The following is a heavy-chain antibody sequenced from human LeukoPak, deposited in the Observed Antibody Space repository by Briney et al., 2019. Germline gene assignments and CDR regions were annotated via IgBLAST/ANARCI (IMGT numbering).Heavy chain of an antibody. J-gene: IGHJ4*02. V-gene: IGHV3-23*01. CDR1: GFAFRSQD. CDR3: AKDARRSSGWYFFDH. CDR2: ISDSGDRT. Sequence: GGSLRLSCAASGFAFRSQDMGWVRQAPGKGLEWVSAISDSGDRTYYVDSVKGRFTISRDNSKNTLYLQMNSLRAEDTAVYYCAKDARRSSGWYFFDHWGQGTLVTVSS. D-gene: IGHD6-19*01.